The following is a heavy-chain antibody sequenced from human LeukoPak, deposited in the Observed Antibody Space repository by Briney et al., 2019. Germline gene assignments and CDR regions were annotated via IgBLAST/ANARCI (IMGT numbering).Heavy chain of an antibody. V-gene: IGHV3-23*01. CDR3: ASSDSSSWGFDY. CDR1: GFTFSSYG. J-gene: IGHJ4*02. Sequence: GGSLRLSCAASGFTFSSYGMSWVRQAPGKGLEWVSAISGSGGSTYYADSVKGRFTISRDNAKNSLYLQMNSLRAEDTAVYYCASSDSSSWGFDYWGQGTLVTVSS. D-gene: IGHD6-13*01. CDR2: ISGSGGST.